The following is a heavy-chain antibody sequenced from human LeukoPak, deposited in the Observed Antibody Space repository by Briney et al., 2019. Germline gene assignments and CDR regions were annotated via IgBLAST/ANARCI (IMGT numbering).Heavy chain of an antibody. Sequence: SETLSLTCTVSDYYISSGYFWGWIRPPPGKGLEWIAIIHNDGSTYNNPSLKSRVTISVDTPKNQFSLRLTSVTASDTAVYYCVRDRYSRRWYEGLGTVGFDYWGQGIMVTVSS. CDR3: VRDRYSRRWYEGLGTVGFDY. J-gene: IGHJ4*02. V-gene: IGHV4-38-2*02. CDR2: IHNDGST. D-gene: IGHD6-13*01. CDR1: DYYISSGYF.